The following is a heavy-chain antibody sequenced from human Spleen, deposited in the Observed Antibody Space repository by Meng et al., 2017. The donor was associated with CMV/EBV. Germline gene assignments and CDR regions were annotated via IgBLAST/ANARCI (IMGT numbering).Heavy chain of an antibody. D-gene: IGHD1-26*01. CDR1: GFTFNNYE. V-gene: IGHV3-48*03. J-gene: IGHJ6*02. CDR3: ARVRRSAPSYGMDV. CDR2: ISTSGNTI. Sequence: GGSLRLSCAASGFTFNNYEGNWVRQAPGKGLEWVSYISTSGNTIYYADSVKGRFTISRDNAKKSLYLQMNSLRAEDTAVYYCARVRRSAPSYGMDVWGQGTTVTVSS.